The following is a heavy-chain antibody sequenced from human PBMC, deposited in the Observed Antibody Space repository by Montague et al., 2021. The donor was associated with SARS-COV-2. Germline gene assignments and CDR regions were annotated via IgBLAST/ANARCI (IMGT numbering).Heavy chain of an antibody. D-gene: IGHD1-14*01. CDR3: TQERGPGRTTWHYFDY. V-gene: IGHV6-1*01. J-gene: IGHJ4*02. Sequence: CAISGDSVSSNSATWNWNRQSPSRGLEWLGRTYYRSKWYNDYAVSVRSRITISPDTSKNQFSLQLNSVTPEDTAVYYCTQERGPGRTTWHYFDYWGQGTLVTGSS. CDR1: GDSVSSNSAT. CDR2: TYYRSKWYN.